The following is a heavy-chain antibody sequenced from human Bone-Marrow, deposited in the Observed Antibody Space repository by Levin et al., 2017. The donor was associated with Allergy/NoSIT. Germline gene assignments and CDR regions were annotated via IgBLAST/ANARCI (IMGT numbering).Heavy chain of an antibody. V-gene: IGHV4-59*01. D-gene: IGHD3-3*01. Sequence: PSQTLSLTCTVSCGSISSYYWSWIRQPPGKGLEWIGYIYYSGSTNYNPSLKSRVTISVDTSKNQFSLKLSSVTAADTAVYYCARVVRGFLEWLLFDYWGQGTLVTVSS. CDR1: CGSISSYY. CDR3: ARVVRGFLEWLLFDY. CDR2: IYYSGST. J-gene: IGHJ4*02.